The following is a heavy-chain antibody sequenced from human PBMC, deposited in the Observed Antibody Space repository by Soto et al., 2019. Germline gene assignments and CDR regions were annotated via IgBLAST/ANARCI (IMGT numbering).Heavy chain of an antibody. D-gene: IGHD3-3*01. CDR2: ISSSGGSP. CDR1: GFTFNNYA. J-gene: IGHJ5*02. Sequence: GGSLRLSCAASGFTFNNYAMSWVRQAPGKGLEWVSAISSSGGSPYYADSVKVRFTISRDNSKNTLYLQMNSLRAEDTAVYYCAKDRESITIFGVVRGPFDTGGQGTLVAVSS. V-gene: IGHV3-23*01. CDR3: AKDRESITIFGVVRGPFDT.